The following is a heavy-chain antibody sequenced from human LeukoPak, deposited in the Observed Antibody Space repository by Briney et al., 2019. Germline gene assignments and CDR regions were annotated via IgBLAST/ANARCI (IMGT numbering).Heavy chain of an antibody. D-gene: IGHD5-12*01. V-gene: IGHV1-24*01. CDR2: FDPEDGET. CDR3: ATEARGVDWFAP. CDR1: GYTLTELS. Sequence: ASVKVSCKVSGYTLTELSMHWVRQAPGKGLEWMGGFDPEDGETIYAQKFQGRVTMTEDTSTDTAYMELSSLRSEDTAVYYCATEARGVDWFAPWGQGPRVTFSS. J-gene: IGHJ5*02.